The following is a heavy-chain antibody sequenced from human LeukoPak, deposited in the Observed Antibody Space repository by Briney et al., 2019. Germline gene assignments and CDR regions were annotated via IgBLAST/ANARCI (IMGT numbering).Heavy chain of an antibody. CDR1: GFTFSSYA. Sequence: GGSLRLSCAASGFTFSSYAMSWVRQAPGKGLEWVSTISGSGGSTYYADSVKGRFTISRDNSKNTLYLQMNSLRADDTAVYYCAKSPLRTRILLDYWGQGTLVTVSS. CDR3: AKSPLRTRILLDY. CDR2: ISGSGGST. V-gene: IGHV3-23*01. J-gene: IGHJ4*02. D-gene: IGHD3-3*01.